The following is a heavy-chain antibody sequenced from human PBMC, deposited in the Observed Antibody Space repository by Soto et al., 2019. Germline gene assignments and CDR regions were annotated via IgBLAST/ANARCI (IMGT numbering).Heavy chain of an antibody. J-gene: IGHJ6*02. CDR2: VKPDGGER. CDR3: ARGHYGMDV. Sequence: EVQLMDSGGDLVQPGGSLRLSCTASGFTFSDHWMTWVCQAPGKGLEWVASVKPDGGERFYVESAKGRFTISRDNAKNSVYLQMNSLRVEDTAVYYCARGHYGMDVWGQGTTVTVSS. V-gene: IGHV3-7*01. CDR1: GFTFSDHW.